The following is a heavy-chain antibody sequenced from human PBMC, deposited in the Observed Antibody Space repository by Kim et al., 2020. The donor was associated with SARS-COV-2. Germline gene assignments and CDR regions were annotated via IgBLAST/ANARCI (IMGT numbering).Heavy chain of an antibody. CDR1: GFIFGDYT. CDR2: ISWNGDNI. D-gene: IGHD2-8*02. CDR3: ARFSRGATGGYCYF. Sequence: GGSLRLSCAGSGFIFGDYTMHWVRQAPGKGLEWVSCISWNGDNIGYVDSVKGRFTVSRDNAKNSLYLQMSSLRAEDTALYYCARFSRGATGGYCYF. V-gene: IGHV3-9*01. J-gene: IGHJ4*03.